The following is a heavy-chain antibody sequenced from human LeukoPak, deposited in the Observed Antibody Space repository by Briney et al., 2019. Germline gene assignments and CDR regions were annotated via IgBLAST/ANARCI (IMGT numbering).Heavy chain of an antibody. Sequence: SETLSLTCAVSGGSISSGGYSWSWIRQPPGKGLEWIGYIYHSGSTYYNPSLKSRVTISVDRSKNQLSLKLSSVTVADTAVYYCVRGSGGSSDYWGQGTLVTVSS. V-gene: IGHV4-30-2*01. CDR1: GGSISSGGYS. CDR3: VRGSGGSSDY. J-gene: IGHJ4*02. CDR2: IYHSGST. D-gene: IGHD2-15*01.